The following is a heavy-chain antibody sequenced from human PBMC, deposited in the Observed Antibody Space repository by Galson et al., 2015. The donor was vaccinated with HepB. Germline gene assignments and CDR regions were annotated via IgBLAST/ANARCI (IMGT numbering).Heavy chain of an antibody. CDR3: ARDAPCSSTSCYFYGGYYYYYYMDV. Sequence: SLRLSCAASGFTFSSYAMHWVRQAPGKGLEYVSAISSNGGSTYYANSVKGRFTISRDNSKNTLYLQMGSLRAEDMAVYYCARDAPCSSTSCYFYGGYYYYYYMDVWGKGTTVTVSS. J-gene: IGHJ6*03. CDR1: GFTFSSYA. CDR2: ISSNGGST. D-gene: IGHD2-2*01. V-gene: IGHV3-64*01.